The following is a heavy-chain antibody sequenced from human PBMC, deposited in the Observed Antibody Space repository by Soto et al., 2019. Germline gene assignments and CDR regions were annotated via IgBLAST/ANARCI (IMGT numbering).Heavy chain of an antibody. CDR1: RVSFNRYE. V-gene: IGHV3-30*18. CDR3: AKDSPIAVAGNIDY. D-gene: IGHD6-19*01. CDR2: ISYDGSNK. J-gene: IGHJ4*02. Sequence: RGSLRLSSSASRVSFNRYEMHWVPQGAGKGLEWVAVISYDGSNKYYADSVKGRFTISRDNSKNTLYLQMNSLRAEDTAVYYCAKDSPIAVAGNIDYWGQGNLVTGSS.